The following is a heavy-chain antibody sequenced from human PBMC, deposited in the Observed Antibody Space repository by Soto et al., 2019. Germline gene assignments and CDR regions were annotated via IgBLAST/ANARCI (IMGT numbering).Heavy chain of an antibody. V-gene: IGHV3-23*01. CDR1: GFTFSSYA. CDR3: AKRVGRPPVSLPPHYYYMDV. D-gene: IGHD2-2*01. CDR2: ISGSGGST. Sequence: EVQLLESGGGLVQPGGSLRLSCAASGFTFSSYAMSWVRQAPGKGLEWVSAISGSGGSTYYADSVKGRFTISRDNSKNTLYLQMNSLRAEDTAVYYCAKRVGRPPVSLPPHYYYMDVWGKGTTVTVSS. J-gene: IGHJ6*03.